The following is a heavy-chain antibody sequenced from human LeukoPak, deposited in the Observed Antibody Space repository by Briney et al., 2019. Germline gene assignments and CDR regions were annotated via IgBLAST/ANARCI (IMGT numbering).Heavy chain of an antibody. D-gene: IGHD1-26*01. V-gene: IGHV1-8*01. Sequence: ASVKVSCKASRDTVTIYDVNWDRRATGQGLEWMGWLNPNSGNTGYVQKFQGRVTMTMNTSISTAYMELTSLTSEDTAVYYCARSTMGARRKYDYWGQGTLVTVSS. J-gene: IGHJ4*02. CDR3: ARSTMGARRKYDY. CDR1: RDTVTIYD. CDR2: LNPNSGNT.